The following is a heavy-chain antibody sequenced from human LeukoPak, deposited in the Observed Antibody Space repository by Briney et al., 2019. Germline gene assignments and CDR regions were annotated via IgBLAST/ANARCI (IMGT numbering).Heavy chain of an antibody. CDR3: ARPVRRYSYGPFEY. CDR2: INPNSGGT. D-gene: IGHD5-18*01. Sequence: GASVKVSCKASGYAFTGYYMHWVRQAPGQGLEWMGWINPNSGGTNYAQKFQGRVTMTRGTSISTAYMELSRLRSDDTAVYYCARPVRRYSYGPFEYWGQGTLVTVSS. V-gene: IGHV1-2*02. J-gene: IGHJ4*02. CDR1: GYAFTGYY.